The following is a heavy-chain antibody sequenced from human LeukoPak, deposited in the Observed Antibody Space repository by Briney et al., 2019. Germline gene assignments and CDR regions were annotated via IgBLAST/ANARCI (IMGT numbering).Heavy chain of an antibody. CDR3: ARGLQWLRLDFDN. V-gene: IGHV1-2*02. Sequence: ASVKVSCKASGYTFTGFYMHWVRQAPGQGLEWMGWINPKSGDTDYAQKFQGRVTMTRDTSIGTGYMELSILRSDDTAVYYCARGLQWLRLDFDNWGQGTLVTASS. CDR2: INPKSGDT. J-gene: IGHJ4*02. D-gene: IGHD5-12*01. CDR1: GYTFTGFY.